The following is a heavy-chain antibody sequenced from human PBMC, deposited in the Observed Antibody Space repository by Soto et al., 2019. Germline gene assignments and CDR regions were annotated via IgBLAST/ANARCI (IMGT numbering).Heavy chain of an antibody. J-gene: IGHJ4*02. Sequence: SETLSLTCTVSGGSISSYYWSWIRQPPGKGLEWIGYIYYSGSTNYNPSLKSRVTISVDTSKNQFSLKLSSVTAADTAVYYCERIKKYCSSTSCYETWGQGTLVTVSS. D-gene: IGHD2-2*01. V-gene: IGHV4-59*08. CDR2: IYYSGST. CDR3: ERIKKYCSSTSCYET. CDR1: GGSISSYY.